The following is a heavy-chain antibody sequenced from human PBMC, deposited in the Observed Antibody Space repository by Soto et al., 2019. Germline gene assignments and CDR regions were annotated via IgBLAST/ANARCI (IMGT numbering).Heavy chain of an antibody. D-gene: IGHD3-22*01. CDR2: IIPIFGTA. J-gene: IGHJ5*02. CDR1: GGTFSSYA. Sequence: GASVKVSCKASGGTFSSYAISWVRQAPGQGLEWMGGIIPIFGTANYAQKFQGRVTITADGSTSTAYMELSSLRSEDTAVYYCARCSSGYSNWFDPWGQGTLVTVSS. CDR3: ARCSSGYSNWFDP. V-gene: IGHV1-69*13.